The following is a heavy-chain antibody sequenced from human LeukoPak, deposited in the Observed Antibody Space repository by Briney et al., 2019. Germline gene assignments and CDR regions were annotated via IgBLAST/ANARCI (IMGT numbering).Heavy chain of an antibody. Sequence: GESLKISCKGSGYNFATFWIGWVRQMPGKGLEWMGIIYPDDSDTRYSPSFQGQVTISADKSISTAYLQWSSLKASDTAMYYCATMVMTTRAFDYWGQGTLVTVSS. J-gene: IGHJ4*02. CDR1: GYNFATFW. D-gene: IGHD4/OR15-4a*01. CDR3: ATMVMTTRAFDY. CDR2: IYPDDSDT. V-gene: IGHV5-51*01.